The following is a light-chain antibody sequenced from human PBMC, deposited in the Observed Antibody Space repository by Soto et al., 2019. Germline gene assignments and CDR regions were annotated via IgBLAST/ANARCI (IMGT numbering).Light chain of an antibody. Sequence: QSVLTQPPSVSGAPGQRVTISCTGSSSNIGAGYDVHWYQQLPGTAPKLLIYGNSNRPSGVPDRFSGSKSGTSASLAITGLQAEDEADYYCQSYDSSLSASGGYGFGTGTKVTVL. CDR1: SSNIGAGYD. CDR3: QSYDSSLSASGGYG. V-gene: IGLV1-40*01. J-gene: IGLJ1*01. CDR2: GNS.